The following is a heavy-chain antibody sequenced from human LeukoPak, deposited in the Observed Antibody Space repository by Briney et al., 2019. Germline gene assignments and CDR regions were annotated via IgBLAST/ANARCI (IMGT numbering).Heavy chain of an antibody. J-gene: IGHJ4*02. CDR3: ARVDVLMVYARLDY. V-gene: IGHV1-2*02. Sequence: ASVKVSCKASGYTFTGYYMHWVRQAPGQGLEWMGWINPNSGGTNCAQKFQGRVTMTRDTSISTAYMELSRLRSDDTAVYYCARVDVLMVYARLDYWGQGTLVTVSS. CDR2: INPNSGGT. CDR1: GYTFTGYY. D-gene: IGHD2-8*01.